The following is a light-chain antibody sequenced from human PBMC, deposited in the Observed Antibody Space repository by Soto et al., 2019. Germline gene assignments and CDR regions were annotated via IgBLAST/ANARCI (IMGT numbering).Light chain of an antibody. V-gene: IGKV2-28*01. CDR3: MQALQTPLT. Sequence: DIVMTQSPLSLPVTPGEPASISCRSSQSLLHSNGYNYLDWYLQKPGQSPQLLIYLGSNRASGVPDRFSGSGSGTDFTLNISRVEAEDVGVYYCMQALQTPLTFGGWTKVEIK. CDR1: QSLLHSNGYNY. CDR2: LGS. J-gene: IGKJ4*01.